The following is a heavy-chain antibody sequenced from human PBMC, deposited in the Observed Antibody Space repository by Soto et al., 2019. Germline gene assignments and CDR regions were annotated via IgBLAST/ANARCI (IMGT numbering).Heavy chain of an antibody. CDR1: GYTFTSYG. J-gene: IGHJ6*02. Sequence: ASVKVSCKASGYTFTSYGISWVRQAPGQGLEWMGWISAYNGNTNYAQKLQGRVTMTTDTSTSTAYMELRSLRSDDTAVYYCARGCSSIAARQTSDYYYGMDVWGQGTTVTVSS. CDR3: ARGCSSIAARQTSDYYYGMDV. V-gene: IGHV1-18*01. D-gene: IGHD6-6*01. CDR2: ISAYNGNT.